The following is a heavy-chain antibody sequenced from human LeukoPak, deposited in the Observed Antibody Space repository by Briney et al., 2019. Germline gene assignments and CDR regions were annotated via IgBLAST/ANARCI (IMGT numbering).Heavy chain of an antibody. CDR2: INPNSGGT. CDR1: GYTFTGYY. V-gene: IGHV1-2*02. CDR3: AREGAYCTNGVCYTGISLD. J-gene: IGHJ4*02. Sequence: ASVNVSCKASGYTFTGYYMHWVRQAPGQGLEWMGWINPNSGGTNYAQKFQGRVTMTRDTSISTAYMELSRLRSDDTAVYYCAREGAYCTNGVCYTGISLDWGQGTLVTVSS. D-gene: IGHD2-8*01.